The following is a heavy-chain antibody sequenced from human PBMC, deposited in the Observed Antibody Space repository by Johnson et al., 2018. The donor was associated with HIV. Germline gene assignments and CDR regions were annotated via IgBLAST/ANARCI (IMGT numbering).Heavy chain of an antibody. CDR3: AKAGAVAGPGIDAFDI. Sequence: QEQLVESGGGVVQPGRSLRLSCAASGVIFSSYGMHWVRQAPGKGLEWVALIWNDGSDKYYADSVTGRFTISRDNSKNSLYLQMNSLRTEDTALYFCAKAGAVAGPGIDAFDIWGQGTMVTVSS. V-gene: IGHV3-33*03. CDR1: GVIFSSYG. D-gene: IGHD6-19*01. CDR2: IWNDGSDK. J-gene: IGHJ3*02.